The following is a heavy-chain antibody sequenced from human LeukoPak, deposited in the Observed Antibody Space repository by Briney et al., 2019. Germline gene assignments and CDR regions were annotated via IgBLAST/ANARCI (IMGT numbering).Heavy chain of an antibody. J-gene: IGHJ4*02. CDR1: GLTFSDYY. Sequence: GGSLRLSCAASGLTFSDYYMSWIRQAPGKGLEWVSYISSSGSTIYYADSVKGRFTISRDNAKNSLYLQMNSLRAEDTAVYYCASQYYYDSSGYLGYWGQGTLVTVSS. CDR3: ASQYYYDSSGYLGY. V-gene: IGHV3-11*01. D-gene: IGHD3-22*01. CDR2: ISSSGSTI.